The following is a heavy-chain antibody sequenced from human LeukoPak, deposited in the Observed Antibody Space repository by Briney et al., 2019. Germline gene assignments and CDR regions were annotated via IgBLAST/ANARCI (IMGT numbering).Heavy chain of an antibody. J-gene: IGHJ5*02. CDR3: ARRSGRYCSGGSCYYRFDP. CDR2: ISAYNGNT. V-gene: IGHV1-18*01. CDR1: GYTFTSYG. D-gene: IGHD2-15*01. Sequence: ASVKVSCKASGYTFTSYGISWVRQAPGQGLEWMGWISAYNGNTNYAQKLQGRVTMTTDTSTSTAYMELRSLRSDDTAVYYCARRSGRYCSGGSCYYRFDPWGQGTLVTVSS.